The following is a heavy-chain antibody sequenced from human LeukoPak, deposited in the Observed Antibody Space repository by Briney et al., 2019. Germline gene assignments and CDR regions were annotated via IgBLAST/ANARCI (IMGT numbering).Heavy chain of an antibody. CDR2: IKQDGSEK. CDR3: ARDGGYCSGGSCYWEY. J-gene: IGHJ4*02. CDR1: EFTFSSYW. Sequence: GGSLRLSCVASEFTFSSYWMSWVRQAPGKGLEWVANIKQDGSEKYYVDSVKGRFTISRDNAKNSLYLQMSSLSAEDTAVYYCARDGGYCSGGSCYWEYWGQGTLVTVSS. D-gene: IGHD2-15*01. V-gene: IGHV3-7*01.